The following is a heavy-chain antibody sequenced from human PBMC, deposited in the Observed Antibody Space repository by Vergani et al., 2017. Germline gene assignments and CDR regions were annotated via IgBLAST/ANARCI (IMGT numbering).Heavy chain of an antibody. V-gene: IGHV3-9*01. CDR1: GFTFDDYA. D-gene: IGHD6-19*01. CDR3: AKDTGAGTNYYYYGMDV. J-gene: IGHJ6*02. CDR2: ISWNSGSI. Sequence: VQLVESGGGVVQPGRSLRLSCAASGFTFDDYAMHWVRQAPGKGLEWVSGISWNSGSIGYADSVKGRFTISRDNAKNSLYLQMNSLRAEDTALYYCAKDTGAGTNYYYYGMDVWGQGTTVTVSS.